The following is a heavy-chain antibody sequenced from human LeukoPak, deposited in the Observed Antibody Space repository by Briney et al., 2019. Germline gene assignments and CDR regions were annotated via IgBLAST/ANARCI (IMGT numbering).Heavy chain of an antibody. Sequence: SQTLSLTCTVSGGSISSGGYYWSWIRQHPGKVLEWIGYIYYNGSTYYNPSLKSRVTISVDTSKNQFSLKLSSVTAADTAVYYCARGPALIDAFWFDPWGQGTLVTVSS. D-gene: IGHD3-22*01. CDR1: GGSISSGGYY. CDR2: IYYNGST. CDR3: ARGPALIDAFWFDP. J-gene: IGHJ5*02. V-gene: IGHV4-31*03.